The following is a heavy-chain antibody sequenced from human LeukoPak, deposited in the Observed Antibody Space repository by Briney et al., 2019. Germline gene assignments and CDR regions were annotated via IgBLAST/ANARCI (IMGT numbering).Heavy chain of an antibody. Sequence: GGSLRLSCAASGFTFSNYWMSWVRQAPGKGLEWVANIKQDGREKHYVDSVKGRFTISRDNAKNSLFLQMQSLRAEDTAVYYCARDLIVGATHFDYWGQGTLVTVSS. CDR2: IKQDGREK. J-gene: IGHJ4*02. CDR1: GFTFSNYW. D-gene: IGHD1-26*01. V-gene: IGHV3-7*01. CDR3: ARDLIVGATHFDY.